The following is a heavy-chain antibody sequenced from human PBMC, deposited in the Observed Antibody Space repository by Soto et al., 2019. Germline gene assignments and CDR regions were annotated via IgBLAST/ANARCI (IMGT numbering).Heavy chain of an antibody. CDR3: ARGHTRYCSGGTCYWVDP. Sequence: EVQLVASGGGLVKPGGSLRLSCAASGFSFSSYSMNWVRQAPGKGLEWVSSISSSASHINYADSVKGRLTISRDNAKKYLYLQMNSRRAEHTAVDYCARGHTRYCSGGTCYWVDPWGRGTLVTLSS. CDR1: GFSFSSYS. J-gene: IGHJ5*02. V-gene: IGHV3-21*01. D-gene: IGHD2-15*01. CDR2: ISSSASHI.